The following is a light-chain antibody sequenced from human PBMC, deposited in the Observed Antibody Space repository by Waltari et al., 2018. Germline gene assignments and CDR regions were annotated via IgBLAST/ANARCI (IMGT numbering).Light chain of an antibody. J-gene: IGLJ2*01. CDR3: QSYDSSLSGSV. CDR2: GNS. V-gene: IGLV1-40*01. Sequence: QSVLTQPPSVSGAPGQRVTISCTGSSSNIGTGYDVHWYQQLPGTAPKLLISGNSNRPSGVPDRFSGSKSGTSASLAITALQAEDEADYYCQSYDSSLSGSVFGGGTKLTVL. CDR1: SSNIGTGYD.